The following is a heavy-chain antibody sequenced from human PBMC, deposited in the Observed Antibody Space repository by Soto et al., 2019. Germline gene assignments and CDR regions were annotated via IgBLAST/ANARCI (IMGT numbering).Heavy chain of an antibody. D-gene: IGHD3-16*01. CDR1: GGSISSSSYF. V-gene: IGHV4-39*01. Sequence: QLQLQESGPGLVKPSDTLSLTCTVSGGSISSSSYFWGWIRQPPGKGLEWIGSIFYSGSTYYNPSLNSRVTISVDTAKNRSSLKLSSVTAADTAVYYCARLKGGDYVDYWGQGTLVTVSS. J-gene: IGHJ4*02. CDR3: ARLKGGDYVDY. CDR2: IFYSGST.